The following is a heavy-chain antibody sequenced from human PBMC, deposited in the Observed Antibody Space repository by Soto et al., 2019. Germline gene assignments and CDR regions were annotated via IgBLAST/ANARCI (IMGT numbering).Heavy chain of an antibody. CDR3: ARLFSGYDHYYYYYGMDV. CDR1: GYSVTSYW. CDR2: IYPGDSDT. D-gene: IGHD5-12*01. J-gene: IGHJ6*02. V-gene: IGHV5-51*01. Sequence: PXESLKISCKGSGYSVTSYWIGWVRQMPGKGLEWMGIIYPGDSDTRYSPSFQGQVTISADKSISTAYLQWSSLKASDTAMYYCARLFSGYDHYYYYYGMDVWGQGTTVTVSS.